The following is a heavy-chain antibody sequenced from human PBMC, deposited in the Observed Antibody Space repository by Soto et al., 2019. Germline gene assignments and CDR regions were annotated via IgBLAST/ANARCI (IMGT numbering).Heavy chain of an antibody. Sequence: GGSLRLSCPASGFTFSTYDMHWVRQATGEGLEWVSAIGTIRDTYYLDSVKGRFTISRENAKNSVYLQMNSLRAGDTAVYYCARGRSNQSQSSPPPKFDPRGRVTPVPVS. J-gene: IGHJ5*02. V-gene: IGHV3-13*01. CDR1: GFTFSTYD. CDR2: IGTIRDT. CDR3: ARGRSNQSQSSPPPKFDP.